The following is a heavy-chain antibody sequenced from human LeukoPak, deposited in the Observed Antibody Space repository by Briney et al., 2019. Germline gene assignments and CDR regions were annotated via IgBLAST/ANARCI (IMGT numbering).Heavy chain of an antibody. CDR2: IIWNGGRT. J-gene: IGHJ4*02. D-gene: IGHD6-19*01. V-gene: IGHV3-20*04. Sequence: GGSLRLSCAASRFTFDDYGMRWVRPAPGKGLEWVNGIIWNGGRTGYADSVKGRFTISRDNTKNSLYLQMNSLRAEDTALYYCARESGLNSSGFDYWGQGTLVTVSS. CDR3: ARESGLNSSGFDY. CDR1: RFTFDDYG.